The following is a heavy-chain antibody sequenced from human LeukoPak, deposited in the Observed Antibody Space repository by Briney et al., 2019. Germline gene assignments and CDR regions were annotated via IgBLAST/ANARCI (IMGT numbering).Heavy chain of an antibody. D-gene: IGHD6-13*01. CDR1: GFTFGDYA. J-gene: IGHJ4*02. CDR2: IRSKAYGGTT. Sequence: GGSLRLSCTASGFTFGDYAMSWVRQAPGKGLEWVGFIRSKAYGGTTEYAASVKGRFTISRDDSKSIAYLQMNSLKTEDTAVYYCTSASMAAAEKFDYWGQGTLVTVSS. V-gene: IGHV3-49*04. CDR3: TSASMAAAEKFDY.